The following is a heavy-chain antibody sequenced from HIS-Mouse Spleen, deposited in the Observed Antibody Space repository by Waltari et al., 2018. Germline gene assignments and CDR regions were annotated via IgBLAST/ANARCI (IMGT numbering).Heavy chain of an antibody. CDR3: AREIPYSSSWYDWYFDL. CDR1: GCFISSSRYY. D-gene: IGHD6-13*01. J-gene: IGHJ2*01. V-gene: IGHV4-39*07. Sequence: QLQLQESGPGLVKPSETLSLTCTVPGCFISSSRYYWGWIRQPPGKGLEWIGSIYYSGSTYYNPSLKSRVTISVDTSKNQFSLKLSSVTAADTAVYYCAREIPYSSSWYDWYFDLWGRGTLVTVSS. CDR2: IYYSGST.